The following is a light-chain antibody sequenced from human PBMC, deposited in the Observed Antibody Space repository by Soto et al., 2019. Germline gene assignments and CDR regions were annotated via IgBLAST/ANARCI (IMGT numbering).Light chain of an antibody. CDR2: AAS. CDR3: QQSYSTPLHT. J-gene: IGKJ2*01. V-gene: IGKV1-39*01. CDR1: QSISSY. Sequence: DIQMTQSPSSLSASVGDRVTITCRASQSISSYLNWYQQKPGKAPKLLIYAASSLQSGVPSRFRCSGSGTDLNLTISSLQPEDFATYYCQQSYSTPLHTFGQGTKLEIK.